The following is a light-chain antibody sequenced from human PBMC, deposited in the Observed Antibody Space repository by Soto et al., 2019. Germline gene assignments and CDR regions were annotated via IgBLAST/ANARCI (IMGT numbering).Light chain of an antibody. CDR2: DAS. CDR1: QSISSW. CDR3: KQYNSYWT. Sequence: DLQMTQSPSTLSGSLGDSVTITCRASQSISSWLAWYQQKPGKAPKLLIYDASSLESGVPSRFSGSGSGTESTLTIRSLQPDDFATYYCKQYNSYWTCGQGTKVDIK. J-gene: IGKJ1*01. V-gene: IGKV1-5*01.